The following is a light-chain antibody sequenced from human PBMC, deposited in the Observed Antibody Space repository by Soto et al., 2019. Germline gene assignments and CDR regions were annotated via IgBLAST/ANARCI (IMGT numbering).Light chain of an antibody. CDR2: DAS. CDR1: QDISNY. V-gene: IGKV1-13*02. CDR3: QQYYSLWT. Sequence: LATASLRVSVCDTVTIACQASQDISNYLNWYQQKPGKAPKLLIYDASSLESGVPSRFSGSGSGTEFTLTISSLQPDDFATYYCQQYYSLWTFGQGTKVDIK. J-gene: IGKJ1*01.